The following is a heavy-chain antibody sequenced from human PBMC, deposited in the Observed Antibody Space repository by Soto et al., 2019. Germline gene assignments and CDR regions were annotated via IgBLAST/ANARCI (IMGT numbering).Heavy chain of an antibody. CDR2: ISSDGNHK. V-gene: IGHV3-30-3*01. Sequence: QVQLVESGGGVVQPGRSLRLSCAASGFTVSAYTMHWVRQAPGKGLVWVAVISSDGNHKYYTESEKGRFTISRDTSTNTRYRQMNSLMAEDTAVYYCTRWEQPLFEYWGQGTLVTVSS. D-gene: IGHD1-26*01. J-gene: IGHJ4*02. CDR3: TRWEQPLFEY. CDR1: GFTVSAYT.